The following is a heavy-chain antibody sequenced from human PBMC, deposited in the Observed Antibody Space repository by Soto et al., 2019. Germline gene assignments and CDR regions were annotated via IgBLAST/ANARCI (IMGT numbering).Heavy chain of an antibody. CDR3: ARQLTYGSGWYNYGMDV. V-gene: IGHV5-51*01. CDR2: IYPGDSGT. CDR1: GYSFPNYW. D-gene: IGHD6-19*01. J-gene: IGHJ6*02. Sequence: PGASLKISCKGSGYSFPNYWIVWVRQMPGKGLEWMGTIYPGDSGTRYSPSFQGQVTISGDKSISTAYLQWSSLRASDTAMYFCARQLTYGSGWYNYGMDVWGQGTTVTVSS.